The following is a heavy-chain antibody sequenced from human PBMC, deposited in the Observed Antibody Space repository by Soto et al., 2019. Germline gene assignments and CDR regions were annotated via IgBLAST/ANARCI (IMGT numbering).Heavy chain of an antibody. J-gene: IGHJ4*02. CDR2: IYYSGST. CDR3: ARHEAPSGWYFDY. D-gene: IGHD6-19*01. V-gene: IGHV4-39*01. CDR1: GGSISSSSYY. Sequence: QLQLQESGPGLVKPSETLSLTCTVSGGSISSSSYYWGWIRQPPGKGLAWIGSIYYSGSTYYNPSLKSRVTISVDTSRYPCSLKLSSVTAADTAVYYCARHEAPSGWYFDYWGQGTLVTVSS.